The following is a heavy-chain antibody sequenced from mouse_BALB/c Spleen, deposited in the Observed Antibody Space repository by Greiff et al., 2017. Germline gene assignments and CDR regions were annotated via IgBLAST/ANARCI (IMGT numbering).Heavy chain of an antibody. CDR1: GFAFSSYD. J-gene: IGHJ4*01. CDR2: ISSGGGST. Sequence: EVHLVESGGGLVKPGGSLKLSCAASGFAFSSYDMSWVRQTPEKRLEWVAYISSGGGSTYYPDTVKGRFTISRDNAKNTLYLQMSSLKSEDTAMYYCARHGYYGYYYAMDYWGQGTSVTVSS. V-gene: IGHV5-12-1*01. D-gene: IGHD1-1*01. CDR3: ARHGYYGYYYAMDY.